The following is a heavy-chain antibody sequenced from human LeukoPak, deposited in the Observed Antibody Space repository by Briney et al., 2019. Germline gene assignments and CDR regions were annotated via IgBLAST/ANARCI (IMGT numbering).Heavy chain of an antibody. Sequence: GGSLRLSCAASGFIVSNNYMSLVRQAPGKGLEWVSSIYGGDTTEFAGSVKGRFTISRDNSKNTLYLQMNSLRAADTAVYYCATLYGGQRADGYWGQGTLVIVSS. CDR2: IYGGDTT. CDR1: GFIVSNNY. J-gene: IGHJ4*02. V-gene: IGHV3-53*01. CDR3: ATLYGGQRADGY. D-gene: IGHD2-15*01.